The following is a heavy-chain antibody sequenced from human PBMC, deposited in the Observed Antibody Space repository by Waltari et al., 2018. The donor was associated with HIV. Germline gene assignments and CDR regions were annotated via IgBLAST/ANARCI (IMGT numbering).Heavy chain of an antibody. CDR1: GYTFTSYD. J-gene: IGHJ4*02. V-gene: IGHV1-8*01. D-gene: IGHD2-2*01. Sequence: QVQLVQSGAEVKKPGASVKVSCKASGYTFTSYDINWVRQATGNGLEWMGWMNPNSGNTGYAQKFQGRVTMTRNTSISTAYMELSSLRSEDTAVYYCARGSGRGYCSSTSCLFDYWGQGTLVTVSS. CDR3: ARGSGRGYCSSTSCLFDY. CDR2: MNPNSGNT.